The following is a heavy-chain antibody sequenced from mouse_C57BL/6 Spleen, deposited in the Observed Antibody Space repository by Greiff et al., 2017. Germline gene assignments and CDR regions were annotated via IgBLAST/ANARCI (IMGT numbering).Heavy chain of an antibody. CDR1: GFTFSNYW. CDR3: TGGFCYDYDLFAY. J-gene: IGHJ3*01. D-gene: IGHD2-4*01. CDR2: IRLESDNYAT. Sequence: EVKLVESGGGLVQPEGSMKLSCAASGFTFSNYWMNWVRQSPEKGLEWVAQIRLESDNYATPYAESVKGRFTISRDDSKSSFYLQMNNLRAEDTGIYYCTGGFCYDYDLFAYWGQGTLVTVSA. V-gene: IGHV6-3*01.